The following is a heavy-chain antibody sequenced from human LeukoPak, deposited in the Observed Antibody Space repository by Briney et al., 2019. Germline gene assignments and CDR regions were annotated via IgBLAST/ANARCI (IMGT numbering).Heavy chain of an antibody. V-gene: IGHV3-9*01. J-gene: IGHJ4*02. CDR2: ISWNSGNI. CDR1: VFTFSSHA. D-gene: IGHD5-18*01. Sequence: PGGSLRLSCAASVFTFSSHAMSWVRQTPGKGLEWVSGISWNSGNIGYADSVKGRFTISRDNAKNSLYLQMNSLRADDTALYYCAKDTRGYSYGSYFDYWGQGTLVTVSS. CDR3: AKDTRGYSYGSYFDY.